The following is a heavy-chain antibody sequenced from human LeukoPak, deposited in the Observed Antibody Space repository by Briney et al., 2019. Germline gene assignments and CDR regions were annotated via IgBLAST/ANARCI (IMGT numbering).Heavy chain of an antibody. CDR2: VDPEDGET. CDR1: GYTFTDHY. Sequence: ASVKVSCKTSGYTFTDHYIHGVQQAPGKGPEWMGRVDPEDGETVYAEKFRGRITIAADTSTDTAYMELTSVRSDDTAVYYCLIDRIDRAFDVWGQGTSVTISS. CDR3: LIDRIDRAFDV. V-gene: IGHV1-69-2*01. J-gene: IGHJ6*02.